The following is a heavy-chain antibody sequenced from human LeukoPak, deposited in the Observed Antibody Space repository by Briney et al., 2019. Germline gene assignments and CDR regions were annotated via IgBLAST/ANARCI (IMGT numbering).Heavy chain of an antibody. CDR1: GFTFSSYW. J-gene: IGHJ4*02. V-gene: IGHV3-7*04. CDR2: IKDDGSEK. D-gene: IGHD1-14*01. CDR3: ARARIDY. Sequence: GGSLRLSCVGSGFTFSSYWMTWVRQAPGKGLEWVANIKDDGSEKYSVDSVKSRFTISRDNAKNLLYLQMSSLRAEDTAVYYCARARIDYWGQGTLVTVSS.